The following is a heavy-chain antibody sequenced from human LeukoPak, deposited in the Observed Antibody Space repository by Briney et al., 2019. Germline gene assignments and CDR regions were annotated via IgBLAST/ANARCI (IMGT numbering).Heavy chain of an antibody. CDR2: ISGSGGST. CDR1: GFTFSSYA. Sequence: GGSLRLSCAASGFTFSSYAMSWVRQAPGKGLEWVSAISGSGGSTYYADSVKGRFTISRDNSKDTLYLQMNSLRAEDTAVYYCARDSGGVVRYYYYMDVWGKGTTVTVSS. D-gene: IGHD3-3*01. V-gene: IGHV3-23*01. J-gene: IGHJ6*03. CDR3: ARDSGGVVRYYYYMDV.